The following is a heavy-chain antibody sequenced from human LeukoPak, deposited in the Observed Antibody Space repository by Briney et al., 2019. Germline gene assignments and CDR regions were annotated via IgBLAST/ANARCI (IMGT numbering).Heavy chain of an antibody. Sequence: SETLSLTCAVYGGSFSGYYWSWIRQPPGKGLGWIGEINHSGSTNYNPSLKSRVTISVDMSKNQFSLKLSSVTAADTAVYYCARDPYSSSSSLDYWGQGTLVTVSS. CDR2: INHSGST. CDR3: ARDPYSSSSSLDY. CDR1: GGSFSGYY. D-gene: IGHD6-6*01. J-gene: IGHJ4*02. V-gene: IGHV4-34*01.